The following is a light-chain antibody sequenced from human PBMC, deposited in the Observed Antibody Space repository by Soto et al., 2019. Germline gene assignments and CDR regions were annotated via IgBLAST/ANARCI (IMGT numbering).Light chain of an antibody. CDR1: RSDIGGYNY. J-gene: IGLJ3*02. CDR3: CSYTGSYTWV. Sequence: QSALTQPRSVSGSPGQSVTISCTGTRSDIGGYNYVSWYQQHPGKAPKPMIYDVSKRPSGVPDRFSGSKSGNTASLTISGLQDEDEDDYYCCSYTGSYTWVFGGGTKLTVL. V-gene: IGLV2-11*01. CDR2: DVS.